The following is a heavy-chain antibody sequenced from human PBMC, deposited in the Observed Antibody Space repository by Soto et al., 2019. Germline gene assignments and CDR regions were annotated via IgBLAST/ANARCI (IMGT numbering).Heavy chain of an antibody. CDR1: GGTFSSYA. V-gene: IGHV1-69*06. J-gene: IGHJ6*02. D-gene: IGHD2-15*01. CDR3: ATATLCSGGSCYQGPYYYGMDV. CDR2: IIPIFGTA. Sequence: GASVKVSCKASGGTFSSYAISWVRQAPGQGLEWMGGIIPIFGTANYAQKFQGRVTITADKSTSTAYMKLSSLRSEDTAVYYCATATLCSGGSCYQGPYYYGMDVWGQGTTVTVSS.